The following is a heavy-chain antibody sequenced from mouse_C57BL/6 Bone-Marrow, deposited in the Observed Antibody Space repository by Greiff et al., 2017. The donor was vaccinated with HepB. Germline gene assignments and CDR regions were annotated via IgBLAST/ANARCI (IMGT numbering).Heavy chain of an antibody. J-gene: IGHJ3*01. D-gene: IGHD1-1*01. CDR1: GYTFTDYY. CDR2: IYPRSGNT. Sequence: QVQLQQSGAELVRPGASVKLSCKASGYTFTDYYINWVKQRTGQGLEWIGEIYPRSGNTYYNEKFKGKATLTADKSSSTAYMELRSLTSEDSAVYFCARESSYWFAYWGQGTLVTVSA. CDR3: ARESSYWFAY. V-gene: IGHV1-81*01.